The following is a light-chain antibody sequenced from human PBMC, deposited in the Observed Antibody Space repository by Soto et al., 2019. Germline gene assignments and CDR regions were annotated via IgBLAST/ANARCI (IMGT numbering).Light chain of an antibody. CDR2: GAS. CDR3: QQYGISPRT. Sequence: EIVLTQSPGTLSLSPGERATLSCRASLSVSSSFVAWYQHKPGQAPRLLIYGASSRATGIPDRFSGSGSGTDFTLTISRLEPEDFAVYYCQQYGISPRTFGQGTKVDI. V-gene: IGKV3-20*01. CDR1: LSVSSSF. J-gene: IGKJ1*01.